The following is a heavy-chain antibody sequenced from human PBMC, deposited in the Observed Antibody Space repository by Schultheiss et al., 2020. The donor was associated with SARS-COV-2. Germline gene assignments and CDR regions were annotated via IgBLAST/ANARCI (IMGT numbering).Heavy chain of an antibody. CDR2: ISGTAGDT. Sequence: GGSLRLSCAASGFTFSNAWMSWVRQAPGKGLEWVSAISGTAGDTYYPGSVKGRFTISRDNSKNTLYLQMNSLRAEDTAVYYCARASSSGSYLIQFYFDYWGQGTLVTVSS. CDR1: GFTFSNAW. V-gene: IGHV3-23*01. D-gene: IGHD3-10*01. J-gene: IGHJ4*02. CDR3: ARASSSGSYLIQFYFDY.